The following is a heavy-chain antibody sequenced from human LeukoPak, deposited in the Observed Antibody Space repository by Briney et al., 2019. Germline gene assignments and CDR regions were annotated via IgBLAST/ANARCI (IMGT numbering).Heavy chain of an antibody. Sequence: ASVKVSCKTPGYTFTSYYMHWARQAPRHAFEWMAMINPSGGSTSYAQRFQGRVAMTRDTSTSTVYLELSSLNSEDTAMYFCARAYSGKGDYFDYWGQGTLVTVSS. CDR1: GYTFTSYY. J-gene: IGHJ4*02. V-gene: IGHV1-46*01. CDR2: INPSGGST. D-gene: IGHD6-13*01. CDR3: ARAYSGKGDYFDY.